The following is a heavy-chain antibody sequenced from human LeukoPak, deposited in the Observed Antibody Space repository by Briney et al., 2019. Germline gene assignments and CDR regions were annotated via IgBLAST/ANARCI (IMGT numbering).Heavy chain of an antibody. V-gene: IGHV3-15*01. CDR2: IKTRSDGGTT. Sequence: GGSLRLSCAASGFTFSNAWMTWVRQAPGKGLEWVARIKTRSDGGTTDYAATVTGRFIISRDDSKNMLYLQMNSLNTEGTAMYYCTRKSYFENWGQGTLVTVSS. CDR1: GFTFSNAW. J-gene: IGHJ4*02. CDR3: TRKSYFEN.